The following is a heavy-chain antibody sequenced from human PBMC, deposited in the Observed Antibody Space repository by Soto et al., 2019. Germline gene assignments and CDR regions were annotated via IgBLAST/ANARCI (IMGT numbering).Heavy chain of an antibody. CDR3: ARGRDQPPVGLCFDS. D-gene: IGHD1-26*01. J-gene: IGHJ4*02. CDR2: IIPMFGTP. CDR1: GDAFTNYI. V-gene: IGHV1-69*01. Sequence: QVQLVQSGAEVKKPGSSVKVSCKASGDAFTNYIFDWVRQAPGQGREWMGGIIPMFGTPKYAQTFQDRVTISADVSMGTAYLELTSLRFDDTAVYYCARGRDQPPVGLCFDSWGEGTRVTVSS.